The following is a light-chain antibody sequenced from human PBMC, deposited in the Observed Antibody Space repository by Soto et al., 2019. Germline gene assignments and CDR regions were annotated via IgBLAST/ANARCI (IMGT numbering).Light chain of an antibody. V-gene: IGLV1-40*01. CDR1: SSNIGAGYD. J-gene: IGLJ3*02. Sequence: QSVLTQPPSVSGAPGQRVTISCTGSSSNIGAGYDVHWYQQLPGTAPKLLIYGNSNRPSGVPDRFSGSKSGTSASLAITGLQAEDEADYYCAAWDASLNGGVFGGGTKLTVL. CDR2: GNS. CDR3: AAWDASLNGGV.